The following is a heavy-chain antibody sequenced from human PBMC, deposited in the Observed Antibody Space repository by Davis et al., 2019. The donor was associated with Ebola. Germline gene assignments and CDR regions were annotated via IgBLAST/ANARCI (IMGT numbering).Heavy chain of an antibody. V-gene: IGHV1-3*01. Sequence: AASVKVSCKASGYTFSTYAIHWLRQAPGQRLEWMGLINAAKGNTKYSQKFQGRVTMTRDTSAGTAYMEMSSLTSEDTAVYYCARTFVGGWLFDYWGQGTLATVSS. CDR1: GYTFSTYA. J-gene: IGHJ4*02. CDR2: INAAKGNT. D-gene: IGHD1-26*01. CDR3: ARTFVGGWLFDY.